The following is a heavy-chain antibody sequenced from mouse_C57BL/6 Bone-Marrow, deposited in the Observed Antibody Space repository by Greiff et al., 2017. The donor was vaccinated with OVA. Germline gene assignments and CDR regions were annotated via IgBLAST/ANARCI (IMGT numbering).Heavy chain of an antibody. CDR3: KGGYYYGSSMDY. CDR1: GYTFTSYW. Sequence: EVQVVESGTVLARPGASVKMSCKTSGYTFTSYWMHWVKQRPGQGLEWIGAIYPGNSDTSYNQKFKGKAKLTAVTSASTAYMELSSLTNEDSAVYYCKGGYYYGSSMDYWGQGTSVTVSS. CDR2: IYPGNSDT. D-gene: IGHD1-1*01. V-gene: IGHV1-5*01. J-gene: IGHJ4*01.